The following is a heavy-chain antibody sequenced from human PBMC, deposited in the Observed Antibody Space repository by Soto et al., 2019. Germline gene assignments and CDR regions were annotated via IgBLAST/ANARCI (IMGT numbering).Heavy chain of an antibody. CDR1: GFSLTTSGVG. Sequence: QITLNESGPTQVKPRQTLTLTCTFSGFSLTTSGVGVGWIRQSPGKAPEWLAPIYWDDDKPYSPSLKSRLTITKDTSKNQVVLTMADLDPADTATYYCAHRVLRTVFGLVTTTAIYFDFWGQGTPVAVSS. CDR2: IYWDDDK. D-gene: IGHD3-3*01. CDR3: AHRVLRTVFGLVTTTAIYFDF. V-gene: IGHV2-5*02. J-gene: IGHJ4*02.